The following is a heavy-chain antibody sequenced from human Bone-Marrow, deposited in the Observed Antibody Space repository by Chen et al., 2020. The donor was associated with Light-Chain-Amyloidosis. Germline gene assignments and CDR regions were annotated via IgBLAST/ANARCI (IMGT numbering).Heavy chain of an antibody. J-gene: IGHJ6*02. CDR3: ARDRGRYCTNGVCYIPPVAGNYYYYGMDV. CDR1: GGTFSSYA. CDR2: IIPIFGTA. D-gene: IGHD2-8*01. V-gene: IGHV1-69*01. Sequence: QVQLVQSGAEVKKPGSSVKVSCKASGGTFSSYAISWVRQAPGQGLEWMGGIIPIFGTANYAQKFQGRVTITADESTGTAYMELSSLRSEDTAVYYCARDRGRYCTNGVCYIPPVAGNYYYYGMDVWGQGTTVTVSS.